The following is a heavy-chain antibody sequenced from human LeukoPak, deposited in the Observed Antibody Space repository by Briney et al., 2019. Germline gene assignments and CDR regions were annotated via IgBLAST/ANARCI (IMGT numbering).Heavy chain of an antibody. D-gene: IGHD3-9*01. Sequence: GESLKISCKVSGYSFTSYWVAWVRQMPGKGLEWMGIISPYASDTRYSPSFQGQVIISADKSISTAYLQWSSLKASDTAMYYCARVGADYDILTGYDYWGQGTLVTVSS. J-gene: IGHJ4*02. CDR3: ARVGADYDILTGYDY. CDR1: GYSFTSYW. V-gene: IGHV5-51*01. CDR2: ISPYASDT.